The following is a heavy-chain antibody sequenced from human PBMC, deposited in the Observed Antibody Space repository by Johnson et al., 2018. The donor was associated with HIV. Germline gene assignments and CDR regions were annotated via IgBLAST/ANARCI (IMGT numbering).Heavy chain of an antibody. CDR3: VSGSLTGDSFAD. Sequence: EVQLVESGGGLVLPGGSLRLSCAVSGFTFTDHYMDWVRQAPGKGLEWDSGINWNGGSTGYADSVKGRFTISRDNSKNTLYLQMNSLTTEDTAIYYCVSGSLTGDSFADWGQGTMVLVSS. D-gene: IGHD6-25*01. V-gene: IGHV3-20*04. J-gene: IGHJ3*01. CDR2: INWNGGST. CDR1: GFTFTDHY.